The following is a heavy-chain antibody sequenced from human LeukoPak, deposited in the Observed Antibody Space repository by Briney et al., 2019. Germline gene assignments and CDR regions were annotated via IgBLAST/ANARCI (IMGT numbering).Heavy chain of an antibody. CDR3: ARFLVVVTARYYFDY. Sequence: SETLSLTCTVSGGSISSSSYYWGWIRQPPGKGLEWIGSIYYSGSTYYNPSLKSRVTISVDTSKNQFSLKLSSVTAADTAVYYCARFLVVVTARYYFDYWGQGTLVTVSS. D-gene: IGHD2-21*02. CDR1: GGSISSSSYY. V-gene: IGHV4-39*07. J-gene: IGHJ4*02. CDR2: IYYSGST.